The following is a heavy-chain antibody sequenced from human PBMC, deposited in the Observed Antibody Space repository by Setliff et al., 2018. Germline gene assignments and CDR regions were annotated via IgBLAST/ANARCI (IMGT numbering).Heavy chain of an antibody. CDR2: ISAYNGNT. CDR1: GYTFTSYG. CDR3: AGTYYNFWSALDYYYYGMDV. D-gene: IGHD3-3*01. Sequence: GASVKVSCKASGYTFTSYGISWVRQAPGQGLEWMGWISAYNGNTNYAQKLQGRVTMTRDTSTSTVYMELSSLRSEDTAVYYCAGTYYNFWSALDYYYYGMDVWGQGTTVTVSS. J-gene: IGHJ6*02. V-gene: IGHV1-18*01.